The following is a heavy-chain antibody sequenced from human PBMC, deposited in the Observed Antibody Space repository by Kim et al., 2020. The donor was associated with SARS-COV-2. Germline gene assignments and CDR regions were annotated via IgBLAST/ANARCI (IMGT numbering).Heavy chain of an antibody. Sequence: DSEKGRYTISRDNAKNSLYLQMNSLRAEDTAVYYCARRLSPGSGWYSLYPWGQGTLVTVSS. J-gene: IGHJ5*02. D-gene: IGHD6-19*01. CDR3: ARRLSPGSGWYSLYP. V-gene: IGHV3-11*01.